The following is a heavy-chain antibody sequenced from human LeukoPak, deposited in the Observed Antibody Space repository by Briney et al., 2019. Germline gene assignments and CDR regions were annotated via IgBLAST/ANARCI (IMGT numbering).Heavy chain of an antibody. CDR3: ARSLHCSSTSCPPYFDY. V-gene: IGHV5-51*01. J-gene: IGHJ4*02. Sequence: PGESLKISCKGSGYSFTSYWIGWVRQMPGKGLEWMGIIYPGDSDTRYSPSFQGQVTISADKSISTAYLLWSSLKASDTAMYYCARSLHCSSTSCPPYFDYWGQGTLVTVSS. CDR1: GYSFTSYW. D-gene: IGHD2-2*01. CDR2: IYPGDSDT.